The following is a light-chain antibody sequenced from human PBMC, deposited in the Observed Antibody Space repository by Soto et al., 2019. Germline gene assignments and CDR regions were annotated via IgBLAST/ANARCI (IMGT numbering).Light chain of an antibody. CDR3: QQYNDWWT. J-gene: IGKJ1*01. CDR1: QSLLHSNGYNY. CDR2: LGS. Sequence: DIVMTQSPLSLPVTPGEPASISCRSSQSLLHSNGYNYLDWYLQKPGQSPQLLIYLGSNRASGVPDRFSGSGSGTEFTLTISSLQFDDSAVYYCQQYNDWWTFGQGTKVDIK. V-gene: IGKV2-28*01.